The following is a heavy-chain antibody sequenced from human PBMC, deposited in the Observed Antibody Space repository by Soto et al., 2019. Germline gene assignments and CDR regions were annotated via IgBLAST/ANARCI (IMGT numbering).Heavy chain of an antibody. CDR1: GFTFSSYA. CDR3: AKNSPLYSKRYYYYYMDV. V-gene: IGHV3-23*01. J-gene: IGHJ6*03. Sequence: QPGGSLRLSCAASGFTFSSYAMSWVRQAPGKGLEWVSAISGSGGSTYYADSVKGRFTISRDNSKNTLYLQMNSLRAEDTAVYYCAKNSPLYSKRYYYYYMDVWGKGTTVTVSS. CDR2: ISGSGGST. D-gene: IGHD4-4*01.